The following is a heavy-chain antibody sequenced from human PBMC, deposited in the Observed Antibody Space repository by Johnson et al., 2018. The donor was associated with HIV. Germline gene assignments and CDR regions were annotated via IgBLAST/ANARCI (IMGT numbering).Heavy chain of an antibody. CDR2: IYSGDSE. CDR3: ARAYSYVVFDI. V-gene: IGHV3-66*01. D-gene: IGHD5-18*01. J-gene: IGHJ3*02. CDR1: EFTVSSSY. Sequence: VQLVESGGGVVQPGRSLRLSCAASEFTVSSSYMSWVRQAPGKGLEWVSVIYSGDSEYYADSVKGRFSISRDNSKNTLYLQMNSLRAEDTAVYYCARAYSYVVFDIWGQGTMVTVS.